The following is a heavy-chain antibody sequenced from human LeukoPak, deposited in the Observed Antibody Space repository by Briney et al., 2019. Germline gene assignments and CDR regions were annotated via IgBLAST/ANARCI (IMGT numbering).Heavy chain of an antibody. CDR3: AREQWPPNAWDY. Sequence: ASVKVSCKASGYTFTSYGISWVRQAPGQGLEWMGWISAYNGNTNYAQKLQGRVTMTTDTSTSTAYMELRSLRSVDTAVYYCAREQWPPNAWDYWGQGTLVTVSS. V-gene: IGHV1-18*01. CDR2: ISAYNGNT. D-gene: IGHD6-19*01. CDR1: GYTFTSYG. J-gene: IGHJ4*02.